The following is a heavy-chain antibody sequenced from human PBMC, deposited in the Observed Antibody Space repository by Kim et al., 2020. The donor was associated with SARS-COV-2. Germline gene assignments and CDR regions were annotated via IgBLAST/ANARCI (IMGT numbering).Heavy chain of an antibody. D-gene: IGHD3-22*01. J-gene: IGHJ4*02. CDR2: IYYSGST. CDR1: GDSISSAHYF. CDR3: ARALANGFDTTGYYFNY. V-gene: IGHV4-39*01. Sequence: SETLSLTYTVSGDSISSAHYFWGWIRQPPGKGLEWIGSIYYSGSTYYNPSLKSRVTISLDTSKNQFSLKLRSVTAADTAVYYCARALANGFDTTGYYFNYWGQGTLATVSS.